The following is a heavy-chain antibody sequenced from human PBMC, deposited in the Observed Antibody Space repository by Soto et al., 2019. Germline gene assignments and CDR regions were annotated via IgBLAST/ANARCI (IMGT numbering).Heavy chain of an antibody. CDR1: SGSISGGGYD. Sequence: LFLTCSVSSGSISGGGYDWSWIRQHTGKGLEWIGYIYYSGSTYYNPSLKSRVTISVDTSKNQFSLKLSSVTAADTAVYYCARRGQSGDYYYYYMDVWGKGTTVTV. V-gene: IGHV4-31*03. D-gene: IGHD7-27*01. CDR3: ARRGQSGDYYYYYMDV. J-gene: IGHJ6*03. CDR2: IYYSGST.